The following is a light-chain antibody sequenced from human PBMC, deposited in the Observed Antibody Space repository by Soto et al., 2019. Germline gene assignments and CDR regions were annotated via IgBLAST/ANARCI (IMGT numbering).Light chain of an antibody. J-gene: IGKJ3*01. CDR2: GAS. Sequence: EIVLTQSPGTLSLSPGERATLSCRSSQSVSSSYLAWYQQKPGQAPRLLMYGASSRATGIPDRFRGSGSGTDFTLTISRLEPEDFALYYCQHYGTSTGTFGPGTKVDIK. CDR1: QSVSSSY. CDR3: QHYGTSTGT. V-gene: IGKV3-20*01.